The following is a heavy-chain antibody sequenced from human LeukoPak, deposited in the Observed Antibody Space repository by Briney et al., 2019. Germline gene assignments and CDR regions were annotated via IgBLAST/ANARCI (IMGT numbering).Heavy chain of an antibody. V-gene: IGHV4-34*01. CDR3: ARLPWGKDY. CDR2: INHSGST. Sequence: SETLSLTCAVYGGSFSGYYWSWIRQPPGKGLEWIGEINHSGSTSYNPPLKSRVTISVDTSKNQFSLKLSSVTAADTAVYYCARLPWGKDYWGQGTLVTVSS. J-gene: IGHJ4*02. CDR1: GGSFSGYY. D-gene: IGHD7-27*01.